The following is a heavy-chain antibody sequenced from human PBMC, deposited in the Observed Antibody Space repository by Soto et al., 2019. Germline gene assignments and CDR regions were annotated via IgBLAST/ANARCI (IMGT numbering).Heavy chain of an antibody. D-gene: IGHD2-21*01. Sequence: DVQLLESGGDLVQPGGSLRLSCEVSGFTIRAYAMSWARRAPGKGLAWVAAITGRGDNTHYEESVKCRFTISRDDSKNTLHLQMNTLRVDDTDIYYCSLGISYYWDYWGQGIQVTVSS. J-gene: IGHJ4*02. CDR2: ITGRGDNT. CDR1: GFTIRAYA. CDR3: SLGISYYWDY. V-gene: IGHV3-23*01.